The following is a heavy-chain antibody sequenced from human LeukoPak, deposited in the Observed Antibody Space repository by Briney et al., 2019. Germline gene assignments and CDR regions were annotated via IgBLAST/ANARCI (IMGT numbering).Heavy chain of an antibody. D-gene: IGHD3-16*02. Sequence: SETLSLTCAVYGGSFSGYYWGWIRQPPGKGLEWIGEINHSGSTNYNPSLESRVTISGDSSKNLFSLKLSSVTAAHTAVYYCARAHVWGSYRLYYFDYWGQGTLVTVSS. CDR1: GGSFSGYY. V-gene: IGHV4-34*01. CDR2: INHSGST. J-gene: IGHJ4*02. CDR3: ARAHVWGSYRLYYFDY.